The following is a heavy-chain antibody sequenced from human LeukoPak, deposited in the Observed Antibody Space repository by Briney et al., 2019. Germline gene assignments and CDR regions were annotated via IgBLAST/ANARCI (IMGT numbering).Heavy chain of an antibody. CDR1: GFTFSSYA. V-gene: IGHV3-30-3*01. CDR3: AKGCGGSCYSSFDC. D-gene: IGHD2-21*02. Sequence: GGSLRLSCAASGFTFSSYAMHWVRQAPGKGLEWVAVISYDGSNKYYADSVKGRFTISRDTSKNTVYLQMNSLRAEDTALYYCAKGCGGSCYSSFDCWGQGTLVTVSS. J-gene: IGHJ4*02. CDR2: ISYDGSNK.